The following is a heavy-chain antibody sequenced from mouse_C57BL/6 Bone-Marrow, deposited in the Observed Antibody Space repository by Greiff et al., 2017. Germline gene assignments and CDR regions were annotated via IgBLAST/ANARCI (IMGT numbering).Heavy chain of an antibody. J-gene: IGHJ2*01. Sequence: VKLQESGAELARPGASVKMSCKASGYTFTSYTMHWVKQRPGQGLEWIGYINPSSGYTKYNQKFKDKATLTADKSSSTAYMQLSSLTSEDSAVYYCARDDYDFAYWGQGTTLTVSS. CDR3: ARDDYDFAY. CDR2: INPSSGYT. CDR1: GYTFTSYT. V-gene: IGHV1-4*01. D-gene: IGHD2-4*01.